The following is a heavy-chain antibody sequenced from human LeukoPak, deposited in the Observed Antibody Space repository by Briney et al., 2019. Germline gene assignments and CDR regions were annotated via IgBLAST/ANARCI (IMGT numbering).Heavy chain of an antibody. Sequence: GGSLRLSCAASGFTFSSYGMHWVRQAPGKGLGWVAVISYDGSNKYYADSVKGRFTISRDNSKNTLYLQMNSLRAEDTAVYYCAKDMAIAARQPFDYWGQGTLVTVSS. CDR1: GFTFSSYG. D-gene: IGHD6-6*01. CDR2: ISYDGSNK. J-gene: IGHJ4*02. V-gene: IGHV3-30*18. CDR3: AKDMAIAARQPFDY.